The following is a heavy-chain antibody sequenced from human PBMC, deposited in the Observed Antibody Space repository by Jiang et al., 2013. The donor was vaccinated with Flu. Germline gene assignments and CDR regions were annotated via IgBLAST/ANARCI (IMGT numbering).Heavy chain of an antibody. CDR1: GGTFSSYA. CDR3: ARWARGESDIVVVVAATRYYYYGMDV. CDR2: IIPIFGTA. V-gene: IGHV1-69*01. D-gene: IGHD2-15*01. J-gene: IGHJ6*02. Sequence: GSSVKVSCKASGGTFSSYAISWVRQAPGQGLEWMGGIIPIFGTANYAQKFQGRVTITADESTSTAYMELSSLRSEDTAVYYCARWARGESDIVVVVAATRYYYYGMDVWGQGTTVTVSS.